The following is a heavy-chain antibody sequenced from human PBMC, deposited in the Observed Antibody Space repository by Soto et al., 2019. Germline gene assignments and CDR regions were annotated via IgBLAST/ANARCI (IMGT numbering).Heavy chain of an antibody. V-gene: IGHV1-69*13. J-gene: IGHJ4*02. CDR2: IIPIFGTA. CDR3: ARGAPHYDILTGYSGNFDY. Sequence: SVKVSCEASGGTFGSYAISGVRQAPGQGLEWMGGIIPIFGTANYAQKFQGRVTITADESTSTAYMGLSSLRSEDTAVYYCARGAPHYDILTGYSGNFDYWGQGTLATLSS. CDR1: GGTFGSYA. D-gene: IGHD3-9*01.